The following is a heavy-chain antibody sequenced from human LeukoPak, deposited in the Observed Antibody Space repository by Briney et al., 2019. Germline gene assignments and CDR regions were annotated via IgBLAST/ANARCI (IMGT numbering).Heavy chain of an antibody. J-gene: IGHJ3*02. D-gene: IGHD3-3*01. CDR3: ASNTYYDFPVGAFDI. V-gene: IGHV4-59*01. CDR1: GGSISSYY. Sequence: SETLSLTCTVSGGSISSYYWSWIRQPPGKGLEWIGYIYYSGSTNYNPSLKSRVTISVDTSKNQFSLKLSSVTAADTAVYYCASNTYYDFPVGAFDIWGQGTMVTVSS. CDR2: IYYSGST.